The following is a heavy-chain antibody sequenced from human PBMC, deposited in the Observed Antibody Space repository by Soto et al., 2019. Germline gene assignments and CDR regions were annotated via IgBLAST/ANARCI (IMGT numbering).Heavy chain of an antibody. J-gene: IGHJ4*02. CDR1: RFTFSSYA. V-gene: IGHV3-30*14. CDR2: VSHDGKSG. Sequence: QVQLVESGGGVVQPGRSLRLSCAASRFTFSSYAMHWVRRAPGKGLEWVAAVSHDGKSGFYADSVSGRFTVSRDNSNNLVYLQMDRLRPEDTALFYCARLDKFNGGWSWGQGTAVTVSS. D-gene: IGHD6-19*01. CDR3: ARLDKFNGGWS.